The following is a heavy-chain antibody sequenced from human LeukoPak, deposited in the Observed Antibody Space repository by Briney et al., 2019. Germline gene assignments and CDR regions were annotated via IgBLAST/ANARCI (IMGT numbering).Heavy chain of an antibody. CDR1: GGSISSGGYY. D-gene: IGHD4-23*01. V-gene: IGHV4-31*03. CDR2: IYYSGST. CDR3: ARGATVGYDY. J-gene: IGHJ4*02. Sequence: SETLSLTCTVSGGSISSGGYYWSWIRQHPGKGLEWIGYIYYSGSTYYNPSLKSRVTISVDTSKNQFSLKLSSVTAADPAVYYCARGATVGYDYRGQGTLVTVSS.